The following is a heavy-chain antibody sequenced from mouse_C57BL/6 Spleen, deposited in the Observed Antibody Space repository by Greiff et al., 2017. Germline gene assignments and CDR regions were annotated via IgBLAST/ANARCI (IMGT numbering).Heavy chain of an antibody. V-gene: IGHV1-62-2*01. CDR1: GYTFTGYS. J-gene: IGHJ4*01. CDR3: ARRGSCNYGDDDAMDY. CDR2: FYPGGGST. Sequence: VQLQQSGAELVKPGASVKLSCKASGYTFTGYSIHWVKQRSGQGLEWIGWFYPGGGSTKYNEKFKDRATLTADKSSSTVYMELSRLTSDDSAVYFCARRGSCNYGDDDAMDYWGQGTSVTVSS. D-gene: IGHD2-2*01.